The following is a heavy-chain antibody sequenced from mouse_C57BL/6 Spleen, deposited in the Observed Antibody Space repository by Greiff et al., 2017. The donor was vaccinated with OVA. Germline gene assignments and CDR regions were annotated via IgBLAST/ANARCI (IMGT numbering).Heavy chain of an antibody. CDR1: GYTFTSYW. V-gene: IGHV1-52*01. CDR3: ARGATMITTGCAY. Sequence: VQLQQPGAELVRPGSSVKLSCKASGYTFTSYWMHWVKQRPIQGLEWIGNIDPSDSDTHYHQKFKDKATLTVDKSSSTAYMQLSSLTSEDTAVYYGARGATMITTGCAYWGQGTLVTVSA. D-gene: IGHD2-4*01. CDR2: IDPSDSDT. J-gene: IGHJ3*01.